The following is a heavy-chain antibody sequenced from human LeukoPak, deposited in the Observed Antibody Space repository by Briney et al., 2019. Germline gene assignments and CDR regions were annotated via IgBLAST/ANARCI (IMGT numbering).Heavy chain of an antibody. D-gene: IGHD2-2*01. CDR3: ARVVVPAATYYYYYYMDV. CDR2: MNPNSGNT. J-gene: IGHJ6*03. Sequence: GASVKVSCKASGYTFTSYDINWVRQATGQGLEWMGWMNPNSGNTGYAQKFQGRVTMTRNTSISTAYMELSSLRSEDTAVYYCARVVVPAATYYYYYYMDVWGKGTTVTVSS. V-gene: IGHV1-8*01. CDR1: GYTFTSYD.